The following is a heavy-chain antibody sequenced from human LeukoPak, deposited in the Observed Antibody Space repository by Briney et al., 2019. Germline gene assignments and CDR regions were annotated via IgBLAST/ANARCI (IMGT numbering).Heavy chain of an antibody. V-gene: IGHV4-38-2*02. CDR3: ARSFGTFGGVIGFDY. J-gene: IGHJ4*02. Sequence: SETLSLTCTVSGYSISSGYYWGWIRQPPGKGLEWIGSIYHSGSTYYNPSLKSRVTMSVDTSKNQFSLKLSSVTAADTAVYYCARSFGTFGGVIGFDYWGQGTLVTVSS. CDR1: GYSISSGYY. D-gene: IGHD3-16*02. CDR2: IYHSGST.